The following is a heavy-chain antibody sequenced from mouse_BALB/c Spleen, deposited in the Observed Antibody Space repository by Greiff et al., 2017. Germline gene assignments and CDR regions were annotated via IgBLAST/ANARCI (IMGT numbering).Heavy chain of an antibody. CDR1: GYTFTSYY. CDR2: INPSNGGT. CDR3: ARCGYSLDY. Sequence: QVQLQQPGAELVKPGASVKLSCKASGYTFTSYYMYWVKQRPGQGLEWIGGINPSNGGTNFNEKFKSKATLTVDKSSSTAYMQLSSLTSEDSAVYFCARCGYSLDYWGQGTTLTVSS. V-gene: IGHV1-53*01. J-gene: IGHJ2*01. D-gene: IGHD2-3*01.